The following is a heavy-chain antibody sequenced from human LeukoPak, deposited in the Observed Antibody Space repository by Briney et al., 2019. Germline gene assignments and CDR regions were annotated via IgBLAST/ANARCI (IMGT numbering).Heavy chain of an antibody. V-gene: IGHV3-23*01. CDR1: VLTYSRHA. D-gene: IGHD3-3*01. CDR2: ISGSGGST. CDR3: ATNYYDFWSGYKD. Sequence: GGSLRLFCAASVLTYSRHAMSWVPQAPGKGLEWVSAISGSGGSTYYADSVKGRFTISRDNSKNTLYLQMNSLRAEDTAVYYCATNYYDFWSGYKDWGQGTLVTVSS. J-gene: IGHJ4*02.